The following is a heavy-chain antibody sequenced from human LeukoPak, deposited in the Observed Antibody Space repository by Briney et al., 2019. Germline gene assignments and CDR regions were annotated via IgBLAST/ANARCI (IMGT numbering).Heavy chain of an antibody. D-gene: IGHD2-15*01. J-gene: IGHJ5*02. CDR1: GGSISSYY. V-gene: IGHV4-59*08. Sequence: SETLSLTCTVSGGSISSYYWSWIRQPPGKGLEWIGYIYYSGSTNYNPSLKSRVTISVDTSKNQFSLKLSSVAAADTAVYYCARHDCSGGSCYSEVNWFDPWAREPWSPSPQ. CDR2: IYYSGST. CDR3: ARHDCSGGSCYSEVNWFDP.